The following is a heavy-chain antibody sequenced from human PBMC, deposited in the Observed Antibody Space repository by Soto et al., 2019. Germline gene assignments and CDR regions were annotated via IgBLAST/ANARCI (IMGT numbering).Heavy chain of an antibody. CDR1: GFTFSSYS. V-gene: IGHV3-21*01. CDR3: ARENYCSSTSCYTGIPYYYGMDV. Sequence: PGGSLRLSCAAPGFTFSSYSMNWVRQAPGKGLEWVSSISSSSSYIYYADSVKGRFTISRDNAKNSLYLQMNSLRAEDTAVYYCARENYCSSTSCYTGIPYYYGMDVWGQGTTVTVSS. J-gene: IGHJ6*02. D-gene: IGHD2-2*02. CDR2: ISSSSSYI.